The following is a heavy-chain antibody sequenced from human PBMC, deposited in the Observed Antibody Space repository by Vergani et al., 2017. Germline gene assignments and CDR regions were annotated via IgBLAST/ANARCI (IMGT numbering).Heavy chain of an antibody. D-gene: IGHD3-22*01. V-gene: IGHV3-11*04. CDR1: GGSFSGYY. CDR2: ISSSSSTI. Sequence: QVQLQQWGAGLLKPSETLSLTCAVYGGSFSGYYWSWIRQPPGKGLEWVSYISSSSSTIYYADSVKGRFTISRDNAKNSLYLQMNSLRDEDTAVYYCARDSYYYDSSGYYAWGQGTLVTVSS. CDR3: ARDSYYYDSSGYYA. J-gene: IGHJ4*02.